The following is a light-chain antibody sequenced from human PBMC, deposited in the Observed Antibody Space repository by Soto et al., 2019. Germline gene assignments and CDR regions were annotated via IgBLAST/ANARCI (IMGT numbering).Light chain of an antibody. J-gene: IGLJ2*01. CDR1: SSDVGGYNY. CDR2: DVS. CDR3: SSYTSSSTLDVV. V-gene: IGLV2-14*01. Sequence: LTQPASVSGSPGQSITISCTGTSSDVGGYNYVSWYQQHPGKAPKLMIYDVSNRPSGVSNRFSGSKSGNTASLTISGLQAEDEADYYCSSYTSSSTLDVVFGGGTKLTVL.